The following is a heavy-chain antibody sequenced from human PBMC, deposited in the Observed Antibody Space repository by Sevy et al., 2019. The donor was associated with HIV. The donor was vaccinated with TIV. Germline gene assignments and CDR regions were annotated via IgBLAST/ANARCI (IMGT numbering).Heavy chain of an antibody. Sequence: GGSLRLSCAAFGFTLSSYGMHWVRQSPGKGLEWVAHIGCGGNQHYGDSVRGRFTISTDTSKNTVFLQMNSLRAEDTAVYFCAKDSSTWSIDYWGQGSLVTVSS. D-gene: IGHD6-13*01. CDR1: GFTLSSYG. CDR3: AKDSSTWSIDY. J-gene: IGHJ4*02. V-gene: IGHV3-30*02. CDR2: IGCGGNQ.